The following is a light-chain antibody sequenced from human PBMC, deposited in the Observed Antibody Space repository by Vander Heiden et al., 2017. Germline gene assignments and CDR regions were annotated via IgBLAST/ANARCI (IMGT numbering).Light chain of an antibody. CDR1: QSVSSY. CDR3: QQYVSKT. CDR2: GAY. V-gene: IGKV3-15*01. Sequence: EIVMTQSPATLSVSPGERVTLSCRASQSVSSYLAWYQQKPGQAPRLLIYGAYTRDTGIQVRFSGSGSGTEFTLTSSGRQSEDFEVYYHQQYVSKTFGGGTKVEIK. J-gene: IGKJ4*01.